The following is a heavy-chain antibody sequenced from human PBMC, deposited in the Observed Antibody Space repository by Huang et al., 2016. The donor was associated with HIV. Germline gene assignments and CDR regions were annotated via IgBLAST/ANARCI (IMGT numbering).Heavy chain of an antibody. D-gene: IGHD2-2*01. CDR3: ARESNIVVVPHTIKFFDY. CDR1: GGSFSNHV. Sequence: QVQLVQSGAEVKKPGSSVKVSCKASGGSFSNHVLSWVRQGPGQGLEWRGGIIPILGTTNYAQKCQGRGTVTADESTGTAYLELSSLRSEDTAVYLCARESNIVVVPHTIKFFDYWGQGTLVTVSS. J-gene: IGHJ4*02. CDR2: IIPILGTT. V-gene: IGHV1-69*01.